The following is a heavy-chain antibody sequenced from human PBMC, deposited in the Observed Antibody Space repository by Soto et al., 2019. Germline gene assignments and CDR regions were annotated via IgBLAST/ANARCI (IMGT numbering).Heavy chain of an antibody. J-gene: IGHJ3*01. CDR3: ASSRRYYYDSSGLDAFDV. CDR2: INPNSGGT. D-gene: IGHD3-22*01. V-gene: IGHV1-2*04. Sequence: ASVKVSCKASGYTFTGYYMRWVRQAPGQGLEWMGWINPNSGGTNYAQKFQGWVTMTRDTSISTAYMELSRLRSDDTAVYYCASSRRYYYDSSGLDAFDVWGQGTMVTVSS. CDR1: GYTFTGYY.